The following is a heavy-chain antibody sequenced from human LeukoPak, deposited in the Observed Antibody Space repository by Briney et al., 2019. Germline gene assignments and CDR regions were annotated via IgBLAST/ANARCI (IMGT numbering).Heavy chain of an antibody. J-gene: IGHJ4*02. D-gene: IGHD2-2*01. CDR2: INHSGST. V-gene: IGHV4-34*01. CDR3: ARGRKYQRGYFDY. Sequence: KPSETLSLTCAVYGGSFSGYYWSWIRQPPGKGLEWIGEINHSGSTNYNPSLKSRVTISVDTSKNQFSLKLSSVTAADTAVYYCARGRKYQRGYFDYWGQGTLVTVSP. CDR1: GGSFSGYY.